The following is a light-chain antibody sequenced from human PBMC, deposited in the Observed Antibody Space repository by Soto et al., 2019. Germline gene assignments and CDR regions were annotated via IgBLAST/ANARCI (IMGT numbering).Light chain of an antibody. CDR1: STDVGGYNY. J-gene: IGLJ3*02. CDR2: EVS. CDR3: SSYTSDATRV. Sequence: QSALTQPASVSGSPGQSITISCTGSSTDVGGYNYVSWYQQHPGKAPKLMVYEVSKRPSGVSDRFSGSKSGNTASLTISGLQAEDEADYYCSSYTSDATRVFGGGTTLTVL. V-gene: IGLV2-14*01.